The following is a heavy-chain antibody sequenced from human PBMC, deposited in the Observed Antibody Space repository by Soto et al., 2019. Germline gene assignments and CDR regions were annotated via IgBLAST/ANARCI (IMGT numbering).Heavy chain of an antibody. D-gene: IGHD6-13*01. CDR3: ARDSGAKLSSS. J-gene: IGHJ4*02. V-gene: IGHV1-69*13. CDR2: IVPIYRTA. CDR1: GGTFSSYR. Sequence: SVKVSCKASGGTFSSYRINWVRQAPGQGLEWVGGIVPIYRTADYAQKFQGRVTITADESARTAYLEVRSLKSQDTAVYYCARDSGAKLSSSWGQGTLVTVS.